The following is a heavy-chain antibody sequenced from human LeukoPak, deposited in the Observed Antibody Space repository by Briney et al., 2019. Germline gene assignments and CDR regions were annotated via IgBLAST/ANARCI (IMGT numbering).Heavy chain of an antibody. CDR3: AKFSSSGWYYFDY. CDR2: ISGSGGST. J-gene: IGHJ4*02. D-gene: IGHD6-19*01. Sequence: GGSLRLSCAATGFTFSSYAMSWVRQAPGKGLEWVSAISGSGGSTYYADSVKGRFTISRDNSKNTLYLQMNSLRAEDTAVYYCAKFSSSGWYYFDYWGQGTLVTVSS. CDR1: GFTFSSYA. V-gene: IGHV3-23*01.